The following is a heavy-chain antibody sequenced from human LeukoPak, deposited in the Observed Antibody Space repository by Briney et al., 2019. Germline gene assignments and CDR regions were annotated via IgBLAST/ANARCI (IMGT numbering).Heavy chain of an antibody. J-gene: IGHJ4*02. CDR3: ARVSLVRGAPDYYFDY. CDR1: GGSISSSNW. CDR2: IYHSGST. V-gene: IGHV4-4*02. Sequence: SGTLSLTCAVSGGSISSSNWWSWVRQPPGKGLEWIGEIYHSGSTNYNPSLKSRVTTSVDKSKNQFSLKLSSVTAADTAVYYCARVSLVRGAPDYYFDYWGQGTLVTVSS. D-gene: IGHD3-10*01.